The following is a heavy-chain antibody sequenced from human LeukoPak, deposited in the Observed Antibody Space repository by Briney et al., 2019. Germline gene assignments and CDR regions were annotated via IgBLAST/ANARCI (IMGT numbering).Heavy chain of an antibody. CDR1: GGTFSSYA. D-gene: IGHD3-22*01. CDR3: ARALGYYDSSGYPDY. CDR2: IIPILGIA. V-gene: IGHV1-69*04. Sequence: SVKVSCKASGGTFSSYAISWVRQAPGQGLEWMGRIIPILGIANYAQKFQGRVTMTRNTSISTAYMELSSLRSEDTAVYYCARALGYYDSSGYPDYWGQGTLVTVSS. J-gene: IGHJ4*02.